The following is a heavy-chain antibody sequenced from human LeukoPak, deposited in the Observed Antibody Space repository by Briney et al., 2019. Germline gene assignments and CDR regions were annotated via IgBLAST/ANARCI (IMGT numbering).Heavy chain of an antibody. CDR3: AREYKGD. Sequence: AGGSLRLSYPASGFTFSSYWMSWVRQAPGKGLEWVANIKQDGSEKYYVDSVKGRFTISRDNAKNSLYLQMNSLRAEDTAVYYCAREYKGDWGQGTLVTVSS. J-gene: IGHJ4*02. V-gene: IGHV3-7*01. CDR2: IKQDGSEK. CDR1: GFTFSSYW. D-gene: IGHD1-14*01.